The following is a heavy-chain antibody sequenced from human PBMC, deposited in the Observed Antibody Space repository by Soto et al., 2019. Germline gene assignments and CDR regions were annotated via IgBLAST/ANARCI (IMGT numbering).Heavy chain of an antibody. J-gene: IGHJ3*01. D-gene: IGHD6-13*01. CDR3: AKDQGIAASHGID. CDR2: ISNDGSDK. CDR1: GFTFNNYG. Sequence: QVQLVESGGGVVQPGTSLRLSCAASGFTFNNYGMHWVRQAPGTGLEWVAAISNDGSDKYYADSVKGRLTISRDNSKNMLYLQMDSLRAEDTAVYYCAKDQGIAASHGIDWGQGTMVTVSS. V-gene: IGHV3-30*18.